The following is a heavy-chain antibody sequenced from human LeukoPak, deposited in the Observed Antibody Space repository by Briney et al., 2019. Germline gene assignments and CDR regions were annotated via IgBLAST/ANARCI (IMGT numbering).Heavy chain of an antibody. D-gene: IGHD3-22*01. V-gene: IGHV1-69*05. CDR1: GGTFGSHA. CDR2: IIPIFGTA. CDR3: ARGVPYMYYYDSSGYHFDY. J-gene: IGHJ4*02. Sequence: SVKVSCKASGGTFGSHAISWVRQAPGQGLEWMGGIIPIFGTANYAQKFQGRVTITTDESTSTAYMELSSLRSEDTAVYYCARGVPYMYYYDSSGYHFDYWGQGTLVTVSS.